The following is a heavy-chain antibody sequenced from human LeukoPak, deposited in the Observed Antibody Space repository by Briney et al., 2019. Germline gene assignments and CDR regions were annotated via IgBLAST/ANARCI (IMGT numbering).Heavy chain of an antibody. CDR3: ARGVGSSSSHWFDP. D-gene: IGHD6-6*01. CDR1: GYTFTSYD. V-gene: IGHV1-8*01. CDR2: MNPNSGNT. J-gene: IGHJ5*02. Sequence: ASVKVSCKASGYTFTSYDINWVRQATGQGLEWMGRMNPNSGNTGYAQKFQGRVTMTRNTSISTAYMELSSLRSEDTAVYYCARGVGSSSSHWFDPWGQGTLVTVSS.